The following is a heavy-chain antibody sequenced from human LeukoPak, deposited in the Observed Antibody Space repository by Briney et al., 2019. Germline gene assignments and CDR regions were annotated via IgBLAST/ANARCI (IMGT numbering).Heavy chain of an antibody. V-gene: IGHV1-8*01. D-gene: IGHD3/OR15-3a*01. Sequence: ASVKVSCKASGYTFTSYDINWVRQAAGQGLEWMGWMNPNSGNTGYAQRFQGRVTMTKNTSITTAYMELSSLRSEDTAVSFCARALSWTSESYYYMDVWGKGTTVTVSS. CDR2: MNPNSGNT. CDR1: GYTFTSYD. J-gene: IGHJ6*03. CDR3: ARALSWTSESYYYMDV.